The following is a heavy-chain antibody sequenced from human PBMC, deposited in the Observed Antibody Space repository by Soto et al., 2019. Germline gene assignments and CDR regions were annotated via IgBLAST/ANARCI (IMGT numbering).Heavy chain of an antibody. J-gene: IGHJ4*02. Sequence: ASVKVSCKTSGYTCTIYGISGVLQAPLQWLDWMGWISAYNGYTNYAQKLQGRVSMTTDTSTSTAYMELGSLRSDDTAVYYCARDFDSSGYYYRGNDYWGQGTLVTVSS. CDR1: GYTCTIYG. V-gene: IGHV1-18*01. CDR2: ISAYNGYT. D-gene: IGHD3-22*01. CDR3: ARDFDSSGYYYRGNDY.